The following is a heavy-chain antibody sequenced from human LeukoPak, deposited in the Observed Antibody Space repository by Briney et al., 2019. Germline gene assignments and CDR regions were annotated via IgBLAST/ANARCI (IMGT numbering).Heavy chain of an antibody. Sequence: PSETLSLTCTVSGDSIDKSTYYWGWIRQPPGQGLEWIGSIYYTGSTYYNPSLKSRVTVSVDTSKNQFSLKLSSVTAADTAVYYCARSSTTMTTGDYWGPGTLVTVSS. V-gene: IGHV4-39*01. J-gene: IGHJ4*02. CDR1: GDSIDKSTYY. D-gene: IGHD4-17*01. CDR3: ARSSTTMTTGDY. CDR2: IYYTGST.